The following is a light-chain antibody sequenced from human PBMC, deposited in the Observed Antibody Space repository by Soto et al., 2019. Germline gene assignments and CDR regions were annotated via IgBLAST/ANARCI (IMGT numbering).Light chain of an antibody. CDR1: QRVSNNY. CDR2: GAS. CDR3: QQYHNWPST. J-gene: IGKJ5*01. Sequence: MTQSPSTLSASVGDRVTITCRASQRVSNNYLAWYPHKPGQAPRVLIYGASTRATGIPARFRGRGSGTEFTLTISSLQSEDFAVYFCQQYHNWPSTVGQGTRLEIK. V-gene: IGKV3D-15*01.